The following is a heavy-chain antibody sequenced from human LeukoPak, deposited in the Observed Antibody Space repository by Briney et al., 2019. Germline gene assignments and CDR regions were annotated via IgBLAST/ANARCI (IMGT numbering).Heavy chain of an antibody. J-gene: IGHJ6*03. CDR3: ARPYTSSSRYYYMDV. Sequence: GSLRLSCAASGFTFSSYGMSWVRQAPGKGLEWIGEINHSGSTNYNPSLKSRATISVDTSKNQFSLNLSSVTAADTAVYFCARPYTSSSRYYYMDVWGKGTTVTISS. CDR2: INHSGST. CDR1: GFTFSSYG. V-gene: IGHV4-34*01. D-gene: IGHD6-13*01.